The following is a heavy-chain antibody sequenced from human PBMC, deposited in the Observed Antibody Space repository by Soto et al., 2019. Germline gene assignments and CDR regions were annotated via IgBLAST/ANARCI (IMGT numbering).Heavy chain of an antibody. J-gene: IGHJ4*02. CDR1: GYTFASYA. V-gene: IGHV1-18*01. CDR2: ISAYNGNT. CDR3: ARDPPPPDY. Sequence: QVQLLQSGAEVKKPGASVKVSCKASGYTFASYAISGMRQAPGQGLEWMGWISAYNGNTNYAQKLQGRVTMTTDTSTRTAYMELSSVRSDDTAGYYCARDPPPPDYWGQGTLVTVSS.